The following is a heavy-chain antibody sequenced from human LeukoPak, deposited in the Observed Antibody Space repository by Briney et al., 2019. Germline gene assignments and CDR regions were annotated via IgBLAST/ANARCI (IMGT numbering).Heavy chain of an antibody. CDR2: IRSGGSI. CDR1: GFTVSSNY. CDR3: ARDLKTSGWYGDFDY. V-gene: IGHV3-53*01. D-gene: IGHD6-19*01. Sequence: GGSLRLSCVASGFTVSSNYMSWVRQAPGKGLEWVSAIRSGGSIFYADSVTGRFTISRDNSKNTVYLEMNSLRAEDTAVYYCARDLKTSGWYGDFDYWGQGTLVTVSS. J-gene: IGHJ4*02.